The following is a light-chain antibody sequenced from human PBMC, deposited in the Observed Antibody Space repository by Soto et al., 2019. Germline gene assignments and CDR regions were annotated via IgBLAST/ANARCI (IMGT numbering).Light chain of an antibody. CDR1: QGISSR. Sequence: DIQMTQSPSSLSASVGDRVTITCRASQGISSRLVWYQQKPETAPKSLIYGASTLQSGVPSRFSGSGSGTDFTLTINRLQPEDFATYYCQQYNSYTITFGQGTRLEIK. J-gene: IGKJ5*01. V-gene: IGKV1D-16*01. CDR3: QQYNSYTIT. CDR2: GAS.